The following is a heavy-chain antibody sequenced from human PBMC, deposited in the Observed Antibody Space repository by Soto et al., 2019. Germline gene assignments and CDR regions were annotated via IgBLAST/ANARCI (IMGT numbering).Heavy chain of an antibody. J-gene: IGHJ6*02. D-gene: IGHD3-3*01. CDR1: GYTLTNYG. CDR3: ARERKFDFWRKGLDV. CDR2: MDPNSGST. V-gene: IGHV1-8*01. Sequence: QAQLVQSGAEVKKSGASVRVSCKASGYTLTNYGVTWVRQAPGQGLEWLGWMDPNSGSTGYAQNFQGRITMTRNISRNTAHMELSSLQSEDTAVYYCARERKFDFWRKGLDVWGQGTTVTVSS.